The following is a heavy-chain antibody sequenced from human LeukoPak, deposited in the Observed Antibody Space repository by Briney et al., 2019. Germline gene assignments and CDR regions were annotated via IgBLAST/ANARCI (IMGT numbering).Heavy chain of an antibody. J-gene: IGHJ4*02. V-gene: IGHV3-11*04. CDR1: GFTFRNYY. Sequence: GGSLRLSCAASGFTFRNYYMSWIRQAPGKGLEWVSYISSSGTTIKIGDSVKGRFTISRDNAKNSMYLQMNSLRAEDTAVYFCAREIMSTFGGVVDSWGQGTLVTVSS. CDR3: AREIMSTFGGVVDS. CDR2: ISSSGTTI. D-gene: IGHD3-16*01.